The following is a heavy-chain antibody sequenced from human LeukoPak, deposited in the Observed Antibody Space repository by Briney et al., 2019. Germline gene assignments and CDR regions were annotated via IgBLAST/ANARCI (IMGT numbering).Heavy chain of an antibody. V-gene: IGHV4-59*01. Sequence: SETLSLTCTVSGGSISGYYWSWIRLPPGKGLEWIGYVFHSGSTNYNPSLKSRVTISVDTSKNQFSLKVTSVIAADTAVYFCARFPYSGISRYFDYWGQGALVTVSS. CDR3: ARFPYSGISRYFDY. J-gene: IGHJ4*02. D-gene: IGHD1-26*01. CDR1: GGSISGYY. CDR2: VFHSGST.